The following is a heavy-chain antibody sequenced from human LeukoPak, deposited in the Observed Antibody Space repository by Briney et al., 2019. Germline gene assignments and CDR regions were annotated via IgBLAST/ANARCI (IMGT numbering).Heavy chain of an antibody. Sequence: NPSETLSLTCTVSGGSISSHYWSWIRQPAGKGLEWVGRIYTSGSTNYNPSLKSRVTMSVDTSKNQISLKVNSVTAADTAVYYCARESYSSSYLFDFWGQGTLVTVSS. V-gene: IGHV4-4*07. CDR3: ARESYSSSYLFDF. CDR1: GGSISSHY. CDR2: IYTSGST. D-gene: IGHD6-6*01. J-gene: IGHJ4*02.